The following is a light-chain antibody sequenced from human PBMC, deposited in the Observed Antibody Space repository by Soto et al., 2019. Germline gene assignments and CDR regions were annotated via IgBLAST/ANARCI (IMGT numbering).Light chain of an antibody. V-gene: IGLV4-69*01. J-gene: IGLJ2*01. Sequence: QLVLTQSPSASASLGASVKLTCTLSSGHSSYAIAWHQQQPEKGPRYLMKFNSDGSHTKGDGNPDRFSGSNSGAERYLTISSLQSEDEADYYCQTWGSGIVVFGGGTQLTVL. CDR3: QTWGSGIVV. CDR2: FNSDGSH. CDR1: SGHSSYA.